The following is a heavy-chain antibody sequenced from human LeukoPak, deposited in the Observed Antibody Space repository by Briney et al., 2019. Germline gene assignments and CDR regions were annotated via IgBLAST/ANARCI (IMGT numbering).Heavy chain of an antibody. CDR3: ARMNGDYGVRNYFNYGLDV. J-gene: IGHJ6*02. V-gene: IGHV4-59*08. D-gene: IGHD4-17*01. CDR1: GASISGYY. CDR2: MYYSGST. Sequence: SETLSLTCTVSGASISGYYWNWFRQPPGKGLEWIGYMYYSGSTNYNPSLKSRVTMSGDTSKNELALKLSSVTAADTAVYYGARMNGDYGVRNYFNYGLDVWGQGTTVTVSS.